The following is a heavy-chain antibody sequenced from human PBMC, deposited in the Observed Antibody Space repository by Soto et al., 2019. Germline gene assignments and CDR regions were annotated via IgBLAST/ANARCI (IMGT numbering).Heavy chain of an antibody. CDR3: ARGATGFDY. CDR2: INSDGSST. J-gene: IGHJ4*02. Sequence: PGGSLSLSCAASGFPFTNYWMHWVRQAPGKGLVWVSRINSDGSSTNYADSVKGRFTISRDNAKNTLSLQMDSLRAEDMAVYYCARGATGFDYWGQGTLVTVSS. CDR1: GFPFTNYW. V-gene: IGHV3-74*01. D-gene: IGHD1-26*01.